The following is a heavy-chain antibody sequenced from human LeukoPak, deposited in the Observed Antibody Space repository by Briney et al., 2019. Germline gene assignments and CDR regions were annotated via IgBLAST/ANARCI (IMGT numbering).Heavy chain of an antibody. CDR2: IIPIFGTA. CDR1: VGTFSSYV. V-gene: IGHV1-69*05. CDR3: ASVSPNGYSYADFDY. D-gene: IGHD5-18*01. Sequence: ASVNVSCKASVGTFSSYVISWVRQAPGQGLEWMGRIIPIFGTANYAQKPQGRVTLTTDESTSTAYMELSSLRSEDTAVYYCASVSPNGYSYADFDYWGQGTLVTVSS. J-gene: IGHJ4*02.